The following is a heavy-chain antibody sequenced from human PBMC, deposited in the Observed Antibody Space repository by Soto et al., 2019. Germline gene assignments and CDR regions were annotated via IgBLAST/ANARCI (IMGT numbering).Heavy chain of an antibody. Sequence: SVKVSCKASGGTFSSYAISWVRQAPGQGLEWMGGIIPIFGTANYAQKFQGRVTITADKSTSTAYMELSSLRSEDTAVYYCAKDATIFGVVTIGSYYYYGMDVWGQGTTVTVS. CDR1: GGTFSSYA. CDR3: AKDATIFGVVTIGSYYYYGMDV. CDR2: IIPIFGTA. D-gene: IGHD3-3*01. J-gene: IGHJ6*02. V-gene: IGHV1-69*06.